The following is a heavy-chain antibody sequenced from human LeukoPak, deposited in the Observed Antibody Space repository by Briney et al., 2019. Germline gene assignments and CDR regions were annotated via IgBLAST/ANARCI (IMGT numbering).Heavy chain of an antibody. J-gene: IGHJ4*02. CDR2: IYYTGST. CDR1: GYSISSGYY. D-gene: IGHD1-26*01. CDR3: ARDGWRGIVGATV. Sequence: SETLSLTCSVSGYSISSGYYWGWVRQPPGKGLEWIGSIYYTGSTYYNPSLKSRVTISVDKSKNQFSLKLSSVTAADTAVYYCARDGWRGIVGATVWGQGTLVTVSS. V-gene: IGHV4-38-2*02.